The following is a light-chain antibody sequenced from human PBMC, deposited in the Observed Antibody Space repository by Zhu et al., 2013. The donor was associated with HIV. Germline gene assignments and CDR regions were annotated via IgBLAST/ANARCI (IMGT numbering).Light chain of an antibody. CDR3: AAWDDSLSGRGI. J-gene: IGLJ2*01. V-gene: IGLV1-44*01. CDR2: SDN. CDR1: SSNIGSNT. Sequence: QSVLTQPPSASGTPGQRVTISCSGSSSNIGSNTVNWYQQLPGTAPKLLIYSDNQRPSGVPDRFSGSKSGTSASLAISGLQSEDEAVYYCAAWDDSLSGRGIFGGGTKLTVL.